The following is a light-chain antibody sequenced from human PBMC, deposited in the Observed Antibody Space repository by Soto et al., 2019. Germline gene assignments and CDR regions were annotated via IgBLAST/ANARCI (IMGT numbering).Light chain of an antibody. CDR1: SSNIGAGYD. CDR2: GNS. CDR3: QSYDTSLSGSV. V-gene: IGLV1-40*01. J-gene: IGLJ2*01. Sequence: QSVLTQPPSVSGAPGQRVTISCTGTSSNIGAGYDVHWYQHLPGTAPKLLIYGNSDRPSGVPDRFSGSKSGTSASLAITGLQAEDDADYYCQSYDTSLSGSVFGRGTKVTVL.